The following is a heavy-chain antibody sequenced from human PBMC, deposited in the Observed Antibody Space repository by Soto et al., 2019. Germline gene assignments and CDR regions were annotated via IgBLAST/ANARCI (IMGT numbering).Heavy chain of an antibody. CDR3: ARDLCSGGSCYLDY. CDR2: ISYDGSNK. D-gene: IGHD2-15*01. Sequence: GGSLRLSCAASGFTFSSYAMHWVRQAPGKGLEWVAVISYDGSNKYYADSVKGRFTISRDNSKNTLYLQMNSLRAEDTAVYHCARDLCSGGSCYLDYWGQGTLVTVSS. J-gene: IGHJ4*02. CDR1: GFTFSSYA. V-gene: IGHV3-30-3*01.